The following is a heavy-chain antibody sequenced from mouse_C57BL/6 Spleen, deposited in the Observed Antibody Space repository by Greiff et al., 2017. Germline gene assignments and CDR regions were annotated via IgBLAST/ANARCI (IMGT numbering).Heavy chain of an antibody. Sequence: QVQLQQPGAELVKPGASVKLSCKASGYTFTSYWMQWVKQRPGQGLEWIGEIDPSDSYTNYNQKFKGKATLTVDTSSSTAYMQLSSLTSEDSAVYYCERLTTGSSWFAYWGQGTLVTVSA. J-gene: IGHJ3*01. CDR1: GYTFTSYW. CDR2: IDPSDSYT. CDR3: ERLTTGSSWFAY. D-gene: IGHD1-1*01. V-gene: IGHV1-50*01.